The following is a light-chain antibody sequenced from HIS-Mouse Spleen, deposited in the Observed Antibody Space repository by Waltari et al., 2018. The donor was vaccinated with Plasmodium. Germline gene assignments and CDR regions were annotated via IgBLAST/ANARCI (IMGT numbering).Light chain of an antibody. J-gene: IGLJ2*01. Sequence: SYVLTQPPSVSVAPGQTARITCGGNNIGRKSVHWYQQKPGQAPGLVVYDDSVRPSGIPGRFSGSNSGNTATLTISRVEAGDEADYYCQVWDSSSDHPVFGGGTKLTVL. CDR3: QVWDSSSDHPV. CDR1: NIGRKS. CDR2: DDS. V-gene: IGLV3-21*02.